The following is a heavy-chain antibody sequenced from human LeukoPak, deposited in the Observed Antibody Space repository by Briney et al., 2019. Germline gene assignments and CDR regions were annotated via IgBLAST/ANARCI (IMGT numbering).Heavy chain of an antibody. V-gene: IGHV4-39*02. D-gene: IGHD3-9*01. Sequence: SETLSLTCTVSGGSISSSSYYWGWIRQPPGKGLEWIGSIYYSGSTNYNPSLKSRVTISVDTSKNQFSLKLSSVTAADTAVYYCAREEDDILTGYYRDYWGQGTLVTVSS. CDR3: AREEDDILTGYYRDY. J-gene: IGHJ4*02. CDR2: IYYSGST. CDR1: GGSISSSSYY.